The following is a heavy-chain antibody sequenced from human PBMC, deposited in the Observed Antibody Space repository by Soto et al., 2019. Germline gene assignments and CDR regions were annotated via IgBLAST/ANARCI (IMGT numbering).Heavy chain of an antibody. CDR3: ARHPGYYDILTGYTTYYFDY. Sequence: QVQLQESGPGLVKPSETLSLTCTVSGGSIGTYYWSWIRQPPGKGLEWIGYIYYRGNTDYNPSLNSRVTLSLDSPKNQSSLKLSSVTAADTAVYYCARHPGYYDILTGYTTYYFDYWGQGILVPVSS. J-gene: IGHJ4*02. D-gene: IGHD3-9*01. CDR1: GGSIGTYY. CDR2: IYYRGNT. V-gene: IGHV4-59*08.